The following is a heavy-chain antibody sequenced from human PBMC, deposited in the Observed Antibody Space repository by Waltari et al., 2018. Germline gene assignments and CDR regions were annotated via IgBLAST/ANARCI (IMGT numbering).Heavy chain of an antibody. CDR2: IYHSGST. D-gene: IGHD2-15*01. Sequence: QVQLQESGPGLVKPSETLSLTCAVSGYSISSGYYWGWIRQPPGKGLEWIGSIYHSGSTYSNPARKSRVTVSVDTSKNQFSLKLSSVTAADTAVYYCARLVGYCSGGSCYRAFDIWGQGTMVTVSS. J-gene: IGHJ3*02. CDR1: GYSISSGYY. V-gene: IGHV4-38-2*01. CDR3: ARLVGYCSGGSCYRAFDI.